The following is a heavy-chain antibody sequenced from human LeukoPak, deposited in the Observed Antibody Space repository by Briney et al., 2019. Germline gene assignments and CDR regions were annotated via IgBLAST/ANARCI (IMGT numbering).Heavy chain of an antibody. D-gene: IGHD6-13*01. CDR1: GYTFTSYY. V-gene: IGHV1-46*03. CDR3: ARARRAAAGTPDDAFDI. CDR2: INPSGGST. J-gene: IGHJ3*02. Sequence: ASVKVSCKASGYTFTSYYMHWVRQAPGQGLEWMGIINPSGGSTSYAQKFQGRVTMTRDTSTSTVYMEPSSLRSEDTAVYYCARARRAAAGTPDDAFDIWGQGTMVTVSS.